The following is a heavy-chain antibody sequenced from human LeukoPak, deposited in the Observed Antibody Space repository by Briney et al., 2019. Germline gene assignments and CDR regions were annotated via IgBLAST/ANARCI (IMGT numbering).Heavy chain of an antibody. D-gene: IGHD1-26*01. CDR1: GVNFQRCG. CDR3: ATLGATVGDYFDY. V-gene: IGHV3-30*03. CDR2: ISYGGSNK. J-gene: IGHJ4*02. Sequence: PGGTLRLSCVASGVNFQRCGMGWVRQAPGKGLEWVAVISYGGSNKYYADSVKGRFTISRDNSKNTLYLQMTSLRAEDTAVYYCATLGATVGDYFDYWGQGTLVTVSS.